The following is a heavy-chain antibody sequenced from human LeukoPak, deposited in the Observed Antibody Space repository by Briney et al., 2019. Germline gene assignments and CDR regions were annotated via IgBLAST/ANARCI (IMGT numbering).Heavy chain of an antibody. CDR1: GYSFTSYW. D-gene: IGHD2-2*01. CDR3: ARSSPIVVVPAAKYYYYYYMDV. V-gene: IGHV5-51*01. CDR2: IYPGDSDT. J-gene: IGHJ6*03. Sequence: GESLKISCKGSGYSFTSYWIGWVRQMPGKGLGWMGIIYPGDSDTRYSPSFQGQVTISADKSISTAYLQWSSLKASDTAMYYCARSSPIVVVPAAKYYYYYYMDVWGKGTTVTVSS.